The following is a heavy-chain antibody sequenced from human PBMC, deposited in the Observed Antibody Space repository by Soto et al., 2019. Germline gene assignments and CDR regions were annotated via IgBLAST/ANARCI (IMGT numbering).Heavy chain of an antibody. CDR3: ARSLSYYGSGSRSFDY. CDR2: INHSGST. Sequence: QVQLQQWGAGLLKPSETLSLTCAVYGGSFSGYYWSWIRQPPGKGLEWIGEINHSGSTNYNPSLKSRVTISVDTSKHQFSLKLSSVTAADTAVYYCARSLSYYGSGSRSFDYWGQGTLVTVSS. J-gene: IGHJ4*02. CDR1: GGSFSGYY. D-gene: IGHD3-10*01. V-gene: IGHV4-34*01.